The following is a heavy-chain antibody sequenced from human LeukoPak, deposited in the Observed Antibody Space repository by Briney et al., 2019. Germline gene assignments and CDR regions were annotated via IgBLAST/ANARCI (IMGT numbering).Heavy chain of an antibody. Sequence: GASVKVSCKASGYTFNTYNIHWVRQAPGQGLEGMGIINPSGGSTNYAQKFQGRVTMTRDTSTSTVYMELSSLRSEDTAVYYCAKDPGLVDTAEGYFDYWGQGTLVTVSS. V-gene: IGHV1-46*02. J-gene: IGHJ4*02. CDR1: GYTFNTYN. CDR3: AKDPGLVDTAEGYFDY. CDR2: INPSGGST. D-gene: IGHD5-18*01.